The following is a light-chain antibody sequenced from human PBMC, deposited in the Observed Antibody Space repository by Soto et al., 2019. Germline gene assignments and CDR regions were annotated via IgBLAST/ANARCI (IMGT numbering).Light chain of an antibody. V-gene: IGLV2-14*01. J-gene: IGLJ2*01. Sequence: QSALTQPASVSGSPGQPITISCTGTNNDVGGFNFVSWYQQRPGNVPKLLIYDVDDRPSGVSNRFSGSRSANTASLTISGLQAEDEADYYCSSYTSRSTVIFGGGTKVTVL. CDR1: NNDVGGFNF. CDR2: DVD. CDR3: SSYTSRSTVI.